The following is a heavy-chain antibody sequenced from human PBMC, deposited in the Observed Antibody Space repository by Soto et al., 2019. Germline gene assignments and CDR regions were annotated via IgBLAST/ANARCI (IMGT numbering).Heavy chain of an antibody. CDR2: ILHTGGT. CDR3: ARLQFGEGFDY. CDR1: GGSISGGGFS. D-gene: IGHD3-10*01. J-gene: IGHJ4*02. Sequence: SETLSLTCAVSGGSISGGGFSWSWIRQPPGKGLEWIGYILHTGGTQYNPSLKSRVSMSVDKSKNQFSLHLTSVTAADTAVYYCARLQFGEGFDYWGQGALVTVS. V-gene: IGHV4-30-2*01.